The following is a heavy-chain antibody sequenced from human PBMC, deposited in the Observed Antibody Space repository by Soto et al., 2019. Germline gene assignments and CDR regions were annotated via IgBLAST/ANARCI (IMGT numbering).Heavy chain of an antibody. Sequence: EVQLLESGGGLVRPGGSLRLSCAASGFTFSTYAMTWVRQAPGKGLEWVSTISGSGFTIYNADSVKGRFTISRDNAKNSLYLQMDSLRAEDTAVYYCARNTLSAAGSDNYGLDVWGRGTTVAVSS. J-gene: IGHJ6*02. CDR1: GFTFSTYA. CDR2: ISGSGFTI. CDR3: ARNTLSAAGSDNYGLDV. D-gene: IGHD6-13*01. V-gene: IGHV3-23*01.